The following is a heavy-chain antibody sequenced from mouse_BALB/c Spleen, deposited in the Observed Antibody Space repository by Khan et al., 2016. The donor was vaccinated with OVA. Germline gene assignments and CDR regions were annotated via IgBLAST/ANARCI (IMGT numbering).Heavy chain of an antibody. D-gene: IGHD1-1*01. CDR3: ARRNSFCYTFAY. CDR2: ISPGSGDT. J-gene: IGHJ3*01. Sequence: QVQLQQSGAELARPGASVKLSCKASGYTFTDYYINWVKLRTGQGLEWIGEISPGSGDTYYNERFKGKATLTADKSSSTAYMQLSSLTSEAFAVYFFARRNSFCYTFAYWCQGTLVTVSA. V-gene: IGHV1-77*01. CDR1: GYTFTDYY.